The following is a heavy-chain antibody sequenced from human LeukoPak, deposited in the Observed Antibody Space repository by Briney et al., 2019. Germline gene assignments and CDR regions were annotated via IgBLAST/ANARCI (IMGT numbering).Heavy chain of an antibody. V-gene: IGHV4-39*01. J-gene: IGHJ4*02. D-gene: IGHD2-15*01. CDR3: ARHAAVVASYFDS. Sequence: PSETLSLSCSVSGGSISSNSHHWGWLRQPPGKGLEWLGSFYSSGRTYYNPSLKSRVTISVDTSKSHFSLKLSSVTAADTALYYCARHAAVVASYFDSWGQGTLVAVSS. CDR1: GGSISSNSHH. CDR2: FYSSGRT.